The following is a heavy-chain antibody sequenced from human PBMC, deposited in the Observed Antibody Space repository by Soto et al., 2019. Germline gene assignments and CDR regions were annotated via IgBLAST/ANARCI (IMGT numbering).Heavy chain of an antibody. CDR3: AKARGENYYYYMDV. Sequence: GGSLRLSCAASGFTFSSYAMSWVRQAPGKGLEWVSAISGSGGSTNYADSVKGRVAISRDNSKNTLYLQMNTLRAEDTAVYYCAKARGENYYYYMDVWGKGTTVTVSS. D-gene: IGHD5-12*01. J-gene: IGHJ6*03. CDR2: ISGSGGST. CDR1: GFTFSSYA. V-gene: IGHV3-23*01.